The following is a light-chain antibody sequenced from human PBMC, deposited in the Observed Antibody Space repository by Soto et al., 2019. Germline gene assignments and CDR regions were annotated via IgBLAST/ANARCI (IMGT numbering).Light chain of an antibody. CDR3: QSHDSSLSGSYV. J-gene: IGLJ1*01. CDR1: SSNIGAGYD. Sequence: QSVLTQPPSVSGAPGQRVTISCTGSSSNIGAGYDVHWYQRLPGTAPKVLIYSNNNRPSGVPDRFSGSKSGTSASLAITGLQAEDEADYYCQSHDSSLSGSYVFGTGTKPTVL. CDR2: SNN. V-gene: IGLV1-40*01.